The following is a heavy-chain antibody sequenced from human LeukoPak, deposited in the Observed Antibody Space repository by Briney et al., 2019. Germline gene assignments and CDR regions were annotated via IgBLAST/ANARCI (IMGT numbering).Heavy chain of an antibody. CDR2: IKQDGSEK. J-gene: IGHJ6*03. CDR1: GFTFSSYW. V-gene: IGHV3-7*01. Sequence: GSLRLSCAASGFTFSSYWMSWVRQAPGKGLEWMANIKQDGSEKYYVDSVKGRFTISRDNAKNSLYLQMNSLRAEDTAVYYCARGVARQDYYYYYMDVWGKGTTVTVSS. D-gene: IGHD2-15*01. CDR3: ARGVARQDYYYYYMDV.